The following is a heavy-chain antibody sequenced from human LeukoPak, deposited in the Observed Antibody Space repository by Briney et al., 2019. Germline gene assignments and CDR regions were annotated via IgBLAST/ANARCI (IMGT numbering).Heavy chain of an antibody. D-gene: IGHD3-22*01. J-gene: IGHJ5*02. CDR2: ISAYNGNT. CDR1: GYTFTSYG. Sequence: ASVKVSCKASGYTFTSYGISWVRQAPGQGLEWMGWISAYNGNTNYAQKLQGRVTMTTDTSTSTAYMELRSLRSDDTAVHYCARDQVVPYYYDSSKEFWFDPWGQGTLVTVSS. V-gene: IGHV1-18*01. CDR3: ARDQVVPYYYDSSKEFWFDP.